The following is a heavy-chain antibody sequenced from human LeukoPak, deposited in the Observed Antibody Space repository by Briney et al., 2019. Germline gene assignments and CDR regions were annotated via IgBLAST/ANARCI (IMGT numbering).Heavy chain of an antibody. J-gene: IGHJ4*02. D-gene: IGHD2-2*01. CDR2: INHSGST. Sequence: PSETLSLTCTVSGGSISGSSYYWGWIRQPPGKGLEWIGEINHSGSTNYNPSLKSRVTISIDKSKNQFSLKLSSVTAADTAVYYCASRGYCSSTSCSFVKPIDYWAREPWSPSPQ. CDR3: ASRGYCSSTSCSFVKPIDY. CDR1: GGSISGSSYY. V-gene: IGHV4-39*07.